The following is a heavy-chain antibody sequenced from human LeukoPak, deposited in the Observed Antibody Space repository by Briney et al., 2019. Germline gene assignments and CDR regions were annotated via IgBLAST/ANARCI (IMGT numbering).Heavy chain of an antibody. CDR1: GFTFSSSG. V-gene: IGHV3-30*19. D-gene: IGHD5-18*01. Sequence: GGSLRLSCAASGFTFSSSGMHWVRQTPGKGLEWVAVISYDGSNKYYADSVKGRFTISRDNSKNTLYLQMNSLRAEDTAVYYCARAPGDTAMVFFDYWGQGTLVTVSS. CDR3: ARAPGDTAMVFFDY. CDR2: ISYDGSNK. J-gene: IGHJ4*02.